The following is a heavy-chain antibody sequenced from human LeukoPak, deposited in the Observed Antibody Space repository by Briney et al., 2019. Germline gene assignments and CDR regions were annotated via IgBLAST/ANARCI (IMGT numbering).Heavy chain of an antibody. CDR1: GGSIRSRSYY. J-gene: IGHJ4*02. V-gene: IGHV4-39*02. CDR3: ARPVDPMVRGVPSSFIFDH. CDR2: IYDNGST. Sequence: SETLSLTCTVSGGSIRSRSYYWGWIRQPPGEWLEWIGSIYDNGSTYYNPSLKSRVTMSVDTSKNHFSLRLSSVTAADTAVYYCARPVDPMVRGVPSSFIFDHWGQGTLVIVSS. D-gene: IGHD3-10*01.